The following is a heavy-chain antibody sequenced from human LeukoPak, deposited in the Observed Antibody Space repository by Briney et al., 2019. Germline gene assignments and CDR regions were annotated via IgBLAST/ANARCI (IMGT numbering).Heavy chain of an antibody. J-gene: IGHJ4*02. CDR3: ATTRYGDYRRFDY. CDR1: GFAFSSYG. CDR2: ISSDGGNK. Sequence: GGSLRLSCAASGFAFSSYGMHWVRQAPGKGLEWVAVISSDGGNKYYADSVKGRFTISRDNSKNTLYLQMNSLRAEDTAVYYCATTRYGDYRRFDYWGQGTLVTVSS. V-gene: IGHV3-30*03. D-gene: IGHD4-17*01.